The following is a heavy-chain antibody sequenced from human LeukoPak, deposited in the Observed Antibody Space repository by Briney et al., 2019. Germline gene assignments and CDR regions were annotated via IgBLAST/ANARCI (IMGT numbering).Heavy chain of an antibody. J-gene: IGHJ5*02. D-gene: IGHD2-15*01. CDR1: GYTFTSYG. CDR3: ARDSVRYCSGGSCYDNWFDP. Sequence: ASVKVSCKASGYTFTSYGISWVRQAPGQGLEWMGWISAYNGNTNYAQKLQGRVTMTTDTSTSTAYMELRSLRSDDTAVYYCARDSVRYCSGGSCYDNWFDPWGQGTLVTVSS. CDR2: ISAYNGNT. V-gene: IGHV1-18*01.